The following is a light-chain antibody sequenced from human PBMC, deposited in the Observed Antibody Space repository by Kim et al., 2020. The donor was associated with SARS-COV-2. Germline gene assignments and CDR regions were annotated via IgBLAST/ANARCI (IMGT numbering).Light chain of an antibody. CDR3: SSYTSSSIVV. CDR1: SSDVGDYNY. Sequence: QSITISCTGTSSDVGDYNYVSWYQQHPGKAPKLMIYDVSNRPSGVSNRFSGSKSGNTASLTISGLQAEDEADYYCSSYTSSSIVVFGGGTQLTVL. J-gene: IGLJ2*01. V-gene: IGLV2-14*03. CDR2: DVS.